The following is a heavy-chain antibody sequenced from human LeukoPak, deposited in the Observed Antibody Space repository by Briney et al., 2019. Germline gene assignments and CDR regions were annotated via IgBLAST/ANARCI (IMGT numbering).Heavy chain of an antibody. Sequence: GGSLRLSCAASGFTFSSYAMHWVRQAPGKGLEWVAVISYDGSNKYYADSVKGRFTISRDNSKNTLYLQMNSLRAEDTAVYYCARVFEAYYDILTGPLDYWGQETLVTVSS. CDR3: ARVFEAYYDILTGPLDY. J-gene: IGHJ4*02. D-gene: IGHD3-9*01. V-gene: IGHV3-30*04. CDR1: GFTFSSYA. CDR2: ISYDGSNK.